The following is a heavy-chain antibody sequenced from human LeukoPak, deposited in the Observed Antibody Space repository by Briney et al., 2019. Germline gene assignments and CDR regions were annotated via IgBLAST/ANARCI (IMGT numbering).Heavy chain of an antibody. CDR2: IYSDGKT. CDR3: ARVCKFTNYYGSGCSDY. CDR1: GFTVSSNY. D-gene: IGHD3-10*01. V-gene: IGHV3-53*01. J-gene: IGHJ4*02. Sequence: GGSLRLSCVASGFTVSSNYMSWVRQAPGKGLEWVSVIYSDGKTYYADSVKGRFTLSRDNSKNTLYLQMNSLRAEDTAVYYCARVCKFTNYYGSGCSDYWGQGTLVTVSS.